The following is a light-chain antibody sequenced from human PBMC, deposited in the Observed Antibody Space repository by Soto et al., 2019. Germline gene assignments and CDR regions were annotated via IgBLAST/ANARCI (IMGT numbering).Light chain of an antibody. V-gene: IGKV3-15*01. CDR2: GAS. Sequence: IVRTRSPATLSVSPGERATLSFRASQSVSSNLAWYQQKPGQAPRLLIFGASTRATGIPARFSGSESGTDFTLTISRLEPEDFAVYYCQQYGSSPLTFGGGTKVDIK. J-gene: IGKJ4*01. CDR1: QSVSSN. CDR3: QQYGSSPLT.